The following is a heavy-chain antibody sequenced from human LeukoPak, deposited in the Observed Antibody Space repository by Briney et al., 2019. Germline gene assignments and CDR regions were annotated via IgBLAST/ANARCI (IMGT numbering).Heavy chain of an antibody. CDR1: GFTFSSYA. D-gene: IGHD2-2*01. J-gene: IGHJ4*02. V-gene: IGHV3-30-3*01. CDR2: ISYDGSNK. Sequence: GGSLRLSCAASGFTFSSYAMHWVRQAPGKGREGVAVISYDGSNKYYADSVKGRFTISRDNSKNTLYLQMNSLRAEDTAVYYCARQYCSSTSCYSYDDYWGQGTLVTVSS. CDR3: ARQYCSSTSCYSYDDY.